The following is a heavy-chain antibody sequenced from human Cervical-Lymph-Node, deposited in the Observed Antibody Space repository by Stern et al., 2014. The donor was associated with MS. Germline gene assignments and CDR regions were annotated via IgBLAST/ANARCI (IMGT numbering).Heavy chain of an antibody. J-gene: IGHJ4*02. Sequence: QLVQSGGGLVKPGGSLRLSCAASGFTFSSYSMNWVRQAPGKGLEWVASISSGGSYIYYADPLTGRFTISRDNAKNSLYLQMNSLRAEDTAGYYCARGRGGNYRYYFDYWGQGTLVTVSS. V-gene: IGHV3-21*01. CDR2: ISSGGSYI. D-gene: IGHD4-23*01. CDR3: ARGRGGNYRYYFDY. CDR1: GFTFSSYS.